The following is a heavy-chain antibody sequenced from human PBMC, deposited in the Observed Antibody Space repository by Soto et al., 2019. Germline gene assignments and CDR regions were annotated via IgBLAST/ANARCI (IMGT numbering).Heavy chain of an antibody. Sequence: EVQLLESGGGLVQPGGSLRLSCAASGFTFSSYAMSWVRQAPGKGLEWVSAISGSGGSTYYADSVKGRFTISRDNSMNTLYLQMNSLRAEDTAVYYCAKDPSMYSSSWYFDYWGQGTLVTVSS. V-gene: IGHV3-23*01. CDR2: ISGSGGST. D-gene: IGHD6-13*01. J-gene: IGHJ4*02. CDR3: AKDPSMYSSSWYFDY. CDR1: GFTFSSYA.